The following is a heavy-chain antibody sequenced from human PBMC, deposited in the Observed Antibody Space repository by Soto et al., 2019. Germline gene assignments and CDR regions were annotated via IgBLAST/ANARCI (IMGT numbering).Heavy chain of an antibody. D-gene: IGHD4-4*01. J-gene: IGHJ4*02. Sequence: SVKVSCKASGGTFRSYAISWVRQAPGQGLEWMGGVIPICVSANYAQKFHGRVTITADKSSSTAYMELRSLRSEAAAVYYCARAETDYSNYRLDYWGKGTLVTVS. CDR3: ARAETDYSNYRLDY. CDR1: GGTFRSYA. V-gene: IGHV1-69*06. CDR2: VIPICVSA.